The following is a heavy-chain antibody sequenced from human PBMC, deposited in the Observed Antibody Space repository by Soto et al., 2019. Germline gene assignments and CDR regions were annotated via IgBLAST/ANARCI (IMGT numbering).Heavy chain of an antibody. CDR3: ARVKPYCSSTSCLPPHFDY. J-gene: IGHJ4*02. CDR1: GGSISSSNW. Sequence: QVQLQESGPGLVKPSGTLSLTCAVSGGSISSSNWWSWVRQPPGKGLEWIGEIYHSGSTNYNPSLKSRVTVSLDKSMNQFSLKRSAVTAADTAVYYCARVKPYCSSTSCLPPHFDYWGQGTLVTGSS. D-gene: IGHD2-2*01. V-gene: IGHV4-4*02. CDR2: IYHSGST.